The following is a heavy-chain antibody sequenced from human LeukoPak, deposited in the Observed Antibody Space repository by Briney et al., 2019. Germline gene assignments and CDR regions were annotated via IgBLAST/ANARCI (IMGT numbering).Heavy chain of an antibody. J-gene: IGHJ4*02. CDR2: ITGSGDST. Sequence: GGSLRLSCAASGFIFSTYAMSWVRQAPGKGLEWVSAITGSGDSTYYADSVKGRFTISRDNSKNTLSLQMNSLRAEDTAVYYCAREVWHYDFWSGYYDGGYVDYWGQGTLVTVSS. D-gene: IGHD3-3*01. CDR3: AREVWHYDFWSGYYDGGYVDY. CDR1: GFIFSTYA. V-gene: IGHV3-23*01.